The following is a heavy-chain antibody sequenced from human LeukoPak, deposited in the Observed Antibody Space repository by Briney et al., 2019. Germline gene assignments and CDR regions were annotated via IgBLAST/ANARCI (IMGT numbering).Heavy chain of an antibody. V-gene: IGHV3-30*02. CDR3: AKSSDSGPYYYYGMDV. CDR1: GFTFSSYG. Sequence: GGSLRLSYAASGFTFSSYGMHWVRQAPGKGLEWVAFIRYDGSNKYCADSVKGRFTISRDNSKNTLYLQMNSLRAEDTAVYYCAKSSDSGPYYYYGMDVWGQGTTVTVSS. J-gene: IGHJ6*02. CDR2: IRYDGSNK. D-gene: IGHD3-10*01.